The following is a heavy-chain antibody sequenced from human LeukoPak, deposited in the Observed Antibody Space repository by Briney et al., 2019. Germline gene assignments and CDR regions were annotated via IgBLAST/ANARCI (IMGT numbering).Heavy chain of an antibody. CDR2: ISYDGSNK. J-gene: IGHJ6*02. CDR3: ARGYPYYGSGSYYSYYYSYYGMDV. CDR1: GFTFSSYA. D-gene: IGHD3-10*01. V-gene: IGHV3-30-3*01. Sequence: PGGSLRLSCAASGFTFSSYAMHWVREAPGKGLEWVAVISYDGSNKYYADSVKGRFTISRDNSKNTMYLQMNSLRAEDTAVYYCARGYPYYGSGSYYSYYYSYYGMDVWGQGTTVTVSS.